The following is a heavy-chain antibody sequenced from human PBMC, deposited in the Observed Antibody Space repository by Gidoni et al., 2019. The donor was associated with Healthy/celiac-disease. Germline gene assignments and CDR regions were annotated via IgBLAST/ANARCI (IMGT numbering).Heavy chain of an antibody. V-gene: IGHV1-2*04. J-gene: IGHJ6*02. D-gene: IGHD4-17*01. CDR1: GYTFTGSY. Sequence: QVQLVQSGAEVKKPGASVKVSCKASGYTFTGSYMHWVRQAPGQGLEWMGWINPNSGGTNYAQKFQGWVTMTRDTSISTAYMELSRLRSDDTAVYYCARRLDDYGDYYYYYGMDVWGQGTTVTVSS. CDR2: INPNSGGT. CDR3: ARRLDDYGDYYYYYGMDV.